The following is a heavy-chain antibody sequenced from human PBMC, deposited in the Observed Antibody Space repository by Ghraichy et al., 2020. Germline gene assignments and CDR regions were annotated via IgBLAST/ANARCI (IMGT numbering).Heavy chain of an antibody. CDR3: ARGYCSSTSYRCYYYYYMDV. Sequence: ASVKVSCKASGYTFTSYGISWVRQAPGQGLEWMGWISAYNGNTNYAQKLQGRVTMTTDTSTSTAYMELRSLRSDDTAVYYCARGYCSSTSYRCYYYYYMDVWGKGTTVTDSS. CDR1: GYTFTSYG. D-gene: IGHD2-2*01. CDR2: ISAYNGNT. J-gene: IGHJ6*03. V-gene: IGHV1-18*01.